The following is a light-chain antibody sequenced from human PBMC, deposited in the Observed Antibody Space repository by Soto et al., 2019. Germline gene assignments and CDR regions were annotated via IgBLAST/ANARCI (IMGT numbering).Light chain of an antibody. CDR2: DVS. J-gene: IGLJ2*01. CDR3: SSYTTSRDLV. Sequence: QSALTQPASVSGSPGQSITISCTGTSSDVGGYNYVSWYQQHPGKAPKLMIYDVSNRPSGVSNRFSGSKSGNMASLTISGLQAEDEADYYCSSYTTSRDLVFGGGTKLTVL. CDR1: SSDVGGYNY. V-gene: IGLV2-14*03.